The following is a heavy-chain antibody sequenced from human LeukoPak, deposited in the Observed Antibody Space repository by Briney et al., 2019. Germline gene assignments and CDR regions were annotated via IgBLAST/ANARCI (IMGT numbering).Heavy chain of an antibody. CDR3: AGTGNYGDYPHAFDI. D-gene: IGHD4-17*01. Sequence: SETLSLTCTVSGGSISSSSYYWGWVRQPPGKGLEWIGSIYYSGSTYYNPSLKSRVTISVDTSKNQFSLKLSSVTAADTAVYYCAGTGNYGDYPHAFDIWGQGTMVTVSS. CDR2: IYYSGST. V-gene: IGHV4-39*01. CDR1: GGSISSSSYY. J-gene: IGHJ3*02.